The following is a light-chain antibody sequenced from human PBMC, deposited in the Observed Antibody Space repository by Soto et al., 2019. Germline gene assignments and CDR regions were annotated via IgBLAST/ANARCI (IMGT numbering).Light chain of an antibody. CDR2: QNN. Sequence: QAVVTQPPSVSGAPGQRVSISCTGSSSNIGAGYDVHWYEHLPGTALKLLIYQNNNRPSGVPDRFSGSKSGTSASLAITGLQAEDEADYYCQSYDSSLSAVVFGGGTQLTVL. CDR1: SSNIGAGYD. V-gene: IGLV1-40*01. J-gene: IGLJ2*01. CDR3: QSYDSSLSAVV.